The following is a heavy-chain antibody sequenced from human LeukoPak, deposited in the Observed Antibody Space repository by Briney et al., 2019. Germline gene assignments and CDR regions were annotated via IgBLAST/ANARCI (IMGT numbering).Heavy chain of an antibody. J-gene: IGHJ4*02. CDR2: ISAYNGNT. CDR1: GYTFTSYG. Sequence: ASVKVSCKASGYTFTSYGVTWVRQAPGQGLEWMGWISAYNGNTNYAQKLQGRVTMTTDTSTSTAYMELRSLRSDDTAVYYCARDGASYDYVWGIKRFDYWGRGTLVTVSS. CDR3: ARDGASYDYVWGIKRFDY. V-gene: IGHV1-18*01. D-gene: IGHD3-16*01.